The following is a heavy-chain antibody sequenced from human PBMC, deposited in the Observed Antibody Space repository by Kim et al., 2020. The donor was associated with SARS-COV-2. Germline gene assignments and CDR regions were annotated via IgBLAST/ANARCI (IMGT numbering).Heavy chain of an antibody. CDR2: IKSKTDGGTT. V-gene: IGHV3-15*01. CDR3: TTGLGIVVVPAANPRGGMDV. J-gene: IGHJ6*02. D-gene: IGHD2-2*01. Sequence: GGSLRLSCAASGFTFSNAWMSWVRQAPGKGLEWVGRIKSKTDGGTTDYAAPVKGRFTISRDDSKNTLYLQMNSLKTEDTAVYYCTTGLGIVVVPAANPRGGMDVWGQGTTVTVSS. CDR1: GFTFSNAW.